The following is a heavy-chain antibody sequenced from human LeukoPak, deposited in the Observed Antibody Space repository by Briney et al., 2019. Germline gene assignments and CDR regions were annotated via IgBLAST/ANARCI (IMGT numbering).Heavy chain of an antibody. CDR2: IYYSGST. CDR1: GGSISSHY. Sequence: SETLSLTCTVSGGSISSHYWSWIRQPPGKALEWIGYIYYSGSTNYNPSLKSRVTISVDTSKNQFSLKLSSVTAADTAVYYCARQDGVGYVDYWGQGTLATVSS. V-gene: IGHV4-59*11. J-gene: IGHJ4*02. D-gene: IGHD5-24*01. CDR3: ARQDGVGYVDY.